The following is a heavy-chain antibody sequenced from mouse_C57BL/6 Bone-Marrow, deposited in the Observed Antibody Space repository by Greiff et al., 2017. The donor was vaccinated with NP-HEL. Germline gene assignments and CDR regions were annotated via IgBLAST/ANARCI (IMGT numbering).Heavy chain of an antibody. CDR2: INPSTGGT. CDR3: ARSLGYFVV. J-gene: IGHJ1*03. V-gene: IGHV1-42*01. Sequence: VQLKESGPELVKPGASVKISCKASGYSFTGYYMNWVKQSPEKSLEWIGEINPSTGGTTYNQKFKAKATLTVDKSSSTAYMQLKSLTSEDSAVYYCARSLGYFVVWGTGTTVTVSS. CDR1: GYSFTGYY.